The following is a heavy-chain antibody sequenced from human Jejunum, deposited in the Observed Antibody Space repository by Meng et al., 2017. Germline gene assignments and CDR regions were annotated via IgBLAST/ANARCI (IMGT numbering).Heavy chain of an antibody. CDR2: INADSGNT. J-gene: IGHJ6*02. CDR1: GYTFSYYA. V-gene: IGHV1-3*01. CDR3: ARVEGDGYNYSYYYYGMDV. Sequence: ASVKVSCKASGYTFSYYAMHWLRQAPGQRPEWMGWINADSGNTKYSRNLQGRVTITRDTSTNTVYMELRSLRSEDTAIYYCARVEGDGYNYSYYYYGMDVWGQGTTVTSP. D-gene: IGHD5-24*01.